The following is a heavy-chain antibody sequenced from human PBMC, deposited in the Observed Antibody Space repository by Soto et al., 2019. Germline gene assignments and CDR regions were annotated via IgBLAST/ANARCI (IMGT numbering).Heavy chain of an antibody. Sequence: NPSETLSLTCAVSGGSISSSNWWSWVRQPPGKGLEWIGEIYHSGSTNYNPSLKRRVTISVDKSKNQFSLKLSSVTAADTAVYYCARDTPRGYCSSTSCYRFYGMDVWGQGTTVTVSS. CDR2: IYHSGST. V-gene: IGHV4-4*02. CDR1: GGSISSSNW. D-gene: IGHD2-2*01. J-gene: IGHJ6*02. CDR3: ARDTPRGYCSSTSCYRFYGMDV.